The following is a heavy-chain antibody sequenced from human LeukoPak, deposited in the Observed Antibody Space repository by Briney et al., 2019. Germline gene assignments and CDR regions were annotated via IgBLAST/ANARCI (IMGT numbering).Heavy chain of an antibody. CDR1: GYTFTGYY. D-gene: IGHD2-2*01. Sequence: GASVKVSCKASGYTFTGYYMHWVRHAPGHGLECMGRINPNSGGTNYAQKFQGRVTMTRHTSISTAYMELSRLRSDDTAVYYCARYCSSTSCFEAPSASYYFDYWGQGTLVTVPS. CDR2: INPNSGGT. V-gene: IGHV1-2*06. CDR3: ARYCSSTSCFEAPSASYYFDY. J-gene: IGHJ4*02.